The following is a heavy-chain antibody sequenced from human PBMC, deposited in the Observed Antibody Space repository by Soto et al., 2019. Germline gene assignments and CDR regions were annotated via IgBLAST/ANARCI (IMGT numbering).Heavy chain of an antibody. CDR3: ARDGFYAGLGRDIYGYAAPGYYGMDV. Sequence: QVQLVQSGAEVKKPGASVKVSCKASGYTFTTYGISWVRQAPGQGLEWMGWISSYNDNTNYAQKLQGRVTMTTDTSTSTANMARRSLRADERAGYYCARDGFYAGLGRDIYGYAAPGYYGMDVWGQGTMVTVSS. CDR1: GYTFTTYG. D-gene: IGHD5-18*01. V-gene: IGHV1-18*01. J-gene: IGHJ6*02. CDR2: ISSYNDNT.